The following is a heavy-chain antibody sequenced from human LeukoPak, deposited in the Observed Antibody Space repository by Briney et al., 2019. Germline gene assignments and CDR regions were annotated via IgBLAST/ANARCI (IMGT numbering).Heavy chain of an antibody. CDR3: ARGAVVVSPPRYFQH. V-gene: IGHV3-7*02. Sequence: PGGSLRLSCAASGFPFSSYWMSWVRQAPGKGLEWVANIKPDGSEKSYVDFVKGRFTISRDNAKNSLYLQMNSLRAEDTAVYYCARGAVVVSPPRYFQHWGQGTLVTVSS. D-gene: IGHD3-22*01. J-gene: IGHJ1*01. CDR2: IKPDGSEK. CDR1: GFPFSSYW.